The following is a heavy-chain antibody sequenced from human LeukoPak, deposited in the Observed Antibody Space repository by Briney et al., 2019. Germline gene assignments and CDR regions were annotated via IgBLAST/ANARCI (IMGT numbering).Heavy chain of an antibody. V-gene: IGHV3-23*01. J-gene: IGHJ4*02. CDR1: GFTFSSYA. CDR2: ISGSGGST. Sequence: PGGSLRLSCAASGFTFSSYAMSWVRQTPGKGLEWVSAISGSGGSTYYADSVKGRFTISRDNSKNTLYLQMNSLRAEDTAVYYCAKAVLLWYEYYFDYWGQGTLVTVSS. CDR3: AKAVLLWYEYYFDY. D-gene: IGHD3-10*01.